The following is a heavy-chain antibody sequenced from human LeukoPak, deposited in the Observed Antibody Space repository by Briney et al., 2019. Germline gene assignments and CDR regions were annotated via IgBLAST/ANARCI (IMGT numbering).Heavy chain of an antibody. CDR3: AKGDLAGGYWYFDL. CDR2: ISSSSSYI. CDR1: GFTFSSYS. V-gene: IGHV3-21*04. Sequence: GGSLRLSCAASGFTFSSYSMNWVRQAPGKGLEWVSSISSSSSYIYYADSVKGRFTISRDNAKNSLYLQMNSLRAEDTAVYYCAKGDLAGGYWYFDLWGRGTLVTVSS. D-gene: IGHD6-19*01. J-gene: IGHJ2*01.